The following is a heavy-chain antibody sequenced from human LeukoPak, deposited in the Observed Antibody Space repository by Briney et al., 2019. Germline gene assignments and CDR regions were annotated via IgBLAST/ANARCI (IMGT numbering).Heavy chain of an antibody. CDR3: AKDPNVVLVVASTHSDSFDI. CDR1: GFTFSSYA. Sequence: GGSLGLSCAASGFTFSSYAMSWVRQAPGKGLEWVSAISGSGGSTYYADSVKGRFTISRDNSKNTLYLQMNSLRAEDTAVYYWAKDPNVVLVVASTHSDSFDIWGQGTMVTVSS. V-gene: IGHV3-23*01. CDR2: ISGSGGST. D-gene: IGHD2-15*01. J-gene: IGHJ3*02.